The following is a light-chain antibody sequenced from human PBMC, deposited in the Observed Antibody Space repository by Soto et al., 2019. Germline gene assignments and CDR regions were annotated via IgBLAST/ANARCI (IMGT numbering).Light chain of an antibody. Sequence: QSALTQPPSASGSPGQSVTISCTGTSSDVGGYNYVSWYQQHPGKAPKLMIYEVSKRPSGFPDRFSGSKSGNTASLTVSGLRAEDEADYYCSSYAGSNNMVIFGGGTKLTVL. J-gene: IGLJ2*01. CDR3: SSYAGSNNMVI. CDR1: SSDVGGYNY. CDR2: EVS. V-gene: IGLV2-8*01.